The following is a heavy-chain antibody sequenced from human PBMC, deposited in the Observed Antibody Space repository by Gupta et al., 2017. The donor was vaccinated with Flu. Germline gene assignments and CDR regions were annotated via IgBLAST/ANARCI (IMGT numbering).Heavy chain of an antibody. Sequence: SLRLSCAASGFTLSSYVRSWVRKAPGRGLEWVSFSSSSAVTYYGDPVRGRFTISRDNDKNSLYLQMSGLRDEDTAVYYCARGHWANWGQGTLVTVSS. V-gene: IGHV3-48*03. CDR2: SSSSAVT. J-gene: IGHJ4*02. CDR3: ARGHWAN. CDR1: GFTLSSYV. D-gene: IGHD3-16*01.